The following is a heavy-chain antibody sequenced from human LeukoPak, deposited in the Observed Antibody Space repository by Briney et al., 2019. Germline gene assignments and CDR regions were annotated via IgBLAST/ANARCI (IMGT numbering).Heavy chain of an antibody. D-gene: IGHD1-26*01. CDR2: IIAHNGKT. CDR1: GYTFTNYG. CDR3: ARRDSGTTIGVY. V-gene: IGHV1-18*01. J-gene: IGHJ4*02. Sequence: ASVRVSCRTSGYTFTNYGVTWVRQAPGQGLEWMGWIIAHNGKTNYAQNLQGRVTMTTDTSTSTAYMEMRTLISDDTAVYYCARRDSGTTIGVYWGQGTLVTVSS.